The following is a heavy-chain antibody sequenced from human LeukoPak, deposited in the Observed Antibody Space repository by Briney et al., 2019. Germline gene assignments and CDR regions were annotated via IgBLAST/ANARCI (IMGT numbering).Heavy chain of an antibody. CDR1: GSTFKEYG. CDR3: AKCVYSNIYYWFDR. Sequence: GGALRLACAASGSTFKEYGMHWVRQAPGKGLEWVSLITGNGVSTYYADSVKGRFTISRDNSKNSLYLQMNSLRTEDTALYYCAKCVYSNIYYWFDRWGQGTLVSVSS. D-gene: IGHD6-13*01. V-gene: IGHV3-43*02. J-gene: IGHJ5*02. CDR2: ITGNGVST.